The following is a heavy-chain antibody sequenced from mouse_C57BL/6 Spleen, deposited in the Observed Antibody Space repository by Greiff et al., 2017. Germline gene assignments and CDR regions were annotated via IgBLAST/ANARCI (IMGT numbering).Heavy chain of an antibody. Sequence: EVKLMESGGGLVQSGRSLRLSCATSGFTFSDFYMEWVRPAPGKGLEWIAASRNKANDYKTEYSASVKGRFIVSRDTSQSILYLQMNALRAEDNAIYYCARDGPYSAYAMDYWGQGTSVTVSS. V-gene: IGHV7-1*01. CDR3: ARDGPYSAYAMDY. J-gene: IGHJ4*01. CDR1: GFTFSDFY. D-gene: IGHD2-12*01. CDR2: SRNKANDYKT.